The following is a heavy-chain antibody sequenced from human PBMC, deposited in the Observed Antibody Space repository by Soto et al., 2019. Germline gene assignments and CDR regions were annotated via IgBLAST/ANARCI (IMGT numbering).Heavy chain of an antibody. CDR1: GFTFSSYA. CDR2: ISGSGGST. J-gene: IGHJ6*02. CDR3: AKAEYYYDSSGYYYKGRNYYYGMDV. Sequence: PGGSLRLSCAASGFTFSSYAMSWVRQAPGKGLEWVSAISGSGGSTYYADSVKGRFTISRDNSKNTLYLQMNSLRAEDTAVYYCAKAEYYYDSSGYYYKGRNYYYGMDVWGQGTTVTVSS. D-gene: IGHD3-22*01. V-gene: IGHV3-23*01.